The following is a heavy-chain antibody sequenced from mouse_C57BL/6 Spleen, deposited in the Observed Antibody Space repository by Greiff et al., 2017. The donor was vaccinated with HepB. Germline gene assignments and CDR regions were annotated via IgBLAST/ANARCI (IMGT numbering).Heavy chain of an antibody. J-gene: IGHJ4*01. D-gene: IGHD2-4*01. CDR1: GFTFSSYA. V-gene: IGHV5-9-1*02. CDR3: TRDHDYGSMDY. CDR2: ISSGGDYI. Sequence: DVHLVESGEGLVKPGGSLKLSCAASGFTFSSYAMSWVRQTPEKRLEWVAYISSGGDYIYYADTVKGRFTISRDNARNTLYLQMSSLKSEDTAMYYCTRDHDYGSMDYWGQGTSVTVSS.